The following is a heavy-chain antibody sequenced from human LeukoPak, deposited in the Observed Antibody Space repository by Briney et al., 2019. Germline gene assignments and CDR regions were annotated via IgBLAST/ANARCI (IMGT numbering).Heavy chain of an antibody. V-gene: IGHV1-18*01. J-gene: IGHJ4*02. CDR1: GYTSSSYG. CDR2: ISAYNGNT. D-gene: IGHD3-22*01. CDR3: AIINYYDSSGYPFDY. Sequence: ASVKVSCKTSGYTSSSYGITWVRQAPGQGLEWMGWISAYNGNTDYAQKLQGRVTMTTDTSTSTAYMELRSLRSDDTAVYYCAIINYYDSSGYPFDYWGQGTLVTVSS.